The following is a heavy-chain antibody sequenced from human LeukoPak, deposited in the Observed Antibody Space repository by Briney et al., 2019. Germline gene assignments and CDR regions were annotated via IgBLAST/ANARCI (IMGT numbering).Heavy chain of an antibody. CDR3: ARDNDFDY. CDR2: IYPGGGST. D-gene: IGHD2-8*01. Sequence: ASVKVSCKTSGYTFTSYYIHWVRQAPGQGLEWMGIIYPGGGSTNYAQKFQGRLTMTRDMSTSTAYMELSSLRSEDTAFYYCARDNDFDYWGQGTLVTVSS. CDR1: GYTFTSYY. J-gene: IGHJ4*02. V-gene: IGHV1-46*01.